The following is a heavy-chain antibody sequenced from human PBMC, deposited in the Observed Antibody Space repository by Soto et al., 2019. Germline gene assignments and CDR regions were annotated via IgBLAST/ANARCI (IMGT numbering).Heavy chain of an antibody. CDR3: ACFMAAAGPDDAFDI. Sequence: GESLKISCKGSGYSFTSYWIGWVRQMPGKGLEWMGIIYPGDSDTRYSPSFQGQVTISADKSISTAYLQWSSLKASDTAMYYCACFMAAAGPDDAFDIWGQGTMVPVSS. CDR1: GYSFTSYW. D-gene: IGHD6-13*01. J-gene: IGHJ3*02. V-gene: IGHV5-51*01. CDR2: IYPGDSDT.